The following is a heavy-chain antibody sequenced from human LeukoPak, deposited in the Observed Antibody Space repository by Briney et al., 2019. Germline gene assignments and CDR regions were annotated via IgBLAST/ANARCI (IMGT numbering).Heavy chain of an antibody. D-gene: IGHD1-7*01. Sequence: PGGSLRLSCAASGFTFGSYGMHWVRQAPGKGLEWVAVISYDGSNKYYADSMKGRFTISRDNSKNTLYLQMNSLRAEDTAVYYCAKDRELGVDYWGQGTLVTVSS. CDR1: GFTFGSYG. CDR2: ISYDGSNK. V-gene: IGHV3-30*18. CDR3: AKDRELGVDY. J-gene: IGHJ4*02.